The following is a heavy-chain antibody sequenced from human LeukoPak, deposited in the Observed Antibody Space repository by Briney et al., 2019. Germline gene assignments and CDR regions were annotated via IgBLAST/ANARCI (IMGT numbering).Heavy chain of an antibody. V-gene: IGHV3-74*01. CDR1: GFTFSSYW. Sequence: PGGSLRLSCAASGFTFSSYWMHWVRQAPGKGLVWVSRINSDGSSTSYADSVKGRFTISRDNSKNSLYLQMNSLRAEDTALYYCAKGMIVVVPAAPFDYWGQGTLVTVSS. CDR2: INSDGSST. J-gene: IGHJ4*02. D-gene: IGHD2-2*01. CDR3: AKGMIVVVPAAPFDY.